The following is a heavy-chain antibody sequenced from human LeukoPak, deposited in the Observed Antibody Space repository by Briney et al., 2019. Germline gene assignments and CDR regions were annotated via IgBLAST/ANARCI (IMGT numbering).Heavy chain of an antibody. J-gene: IGHJ4*02. CDR2: INGRGIT. CDR1: GFTFSSST. Sequence: PGGSLTLSCTASGFTFSSSTMSWVRQAPGEGLEWLSAINGRGITYYAGSVKGRFTISRDNSENTLYLQMNSLTVDDTAVYFCAKERQTGDYFASDYWGQGTLVTAPS. CDR3: AKERQTGDYFASDY. V-gene: IGHV3-23*01. D-gene: IGHD4-17*01.